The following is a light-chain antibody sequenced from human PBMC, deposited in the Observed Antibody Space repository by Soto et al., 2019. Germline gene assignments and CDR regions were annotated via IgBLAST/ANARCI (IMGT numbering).Light chain of an antibody. CDR2: KAS. V-gene: IGKV1-5*03. CDR3: QQYNSSPPT. J-gene: IGKJ4*01. CDR1: QSISSW. Sequence: DIQMTQSPSTLSASVGDRVTITCRASQSISSWLAWYQQKPGKAPKLLIYKASSLESGVPSRFSGSGSGTEFTLTISILQPDDFATYYCQQYNSSPPTFGGGTKVEIK.